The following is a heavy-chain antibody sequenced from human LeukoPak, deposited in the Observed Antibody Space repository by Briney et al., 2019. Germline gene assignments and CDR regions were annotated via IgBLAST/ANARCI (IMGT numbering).Heavy chain of an antibody. CDR3: ARADRLHGGPYLIGP. CDR1: GYSLTDYY. V-gene: IGHV1-2*02. D-gene: IGHD2-21*01. Sequence: ASVKVSCKTSGYSLTDYYMHWVRQAPGQGLEWMGWINPNSGGTSSAQKFQGRFTMTRDTSITTVYMEVSWLTSDDTAIYYCARADRLHGGPYLIGPWGQGTLVTVSS. J-gene: IGHJ5*02. CDR2: INPNSGGT.